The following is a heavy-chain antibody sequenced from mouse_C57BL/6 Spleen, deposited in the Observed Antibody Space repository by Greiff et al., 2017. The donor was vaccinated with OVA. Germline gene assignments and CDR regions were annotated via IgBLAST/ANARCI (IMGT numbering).Heavy chain of an antibody. Sequence: EVKLMESGGGLVKPGGSLKFSCAASGFTFSDYGMHWVRQAPEKGLEWVAYISSGSSTIYYADTVKGRFTISRDNAKNTLCMQMTRLRSEDTAMYYCARVLGHYYAMGYWGQAASVTVAT. D-gene: IGHD4-1*01. CDR2: ISSGSSTI. J-gene: IGHJ4*01. V-gene: IGHV5-17*01. CDR1: GFTFSDYG. CDR3: ARVLGHYYAMGY.